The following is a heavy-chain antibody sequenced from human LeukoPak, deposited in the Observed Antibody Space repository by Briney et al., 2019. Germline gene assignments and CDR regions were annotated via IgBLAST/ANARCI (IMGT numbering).Heavy chain of an antibody. CDR2: ISASGATT. V-gene: IGHV3-23*01. CDR3: TKGSYYDNSGRAYFDY. CDR1: GFTFTSYA. Sequence: GGSLRLSCAASGFTFTSYAMNWVRQAPGKGLEWVSVISASGATTDYADSVKGRFTIFRDNSKNTLYLQMNSLRAEDTAVYYCTKGSYYDNSGRAYFDYWGQGTLVTVSS. D-gene: IGHD3-22*01. J-gene: IGHJ4*02.